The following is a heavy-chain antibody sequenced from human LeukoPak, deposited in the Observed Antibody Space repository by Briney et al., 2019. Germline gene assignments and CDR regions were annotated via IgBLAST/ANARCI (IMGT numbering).Heavy chain of an antibody. CDR1: GYTFISYA. V-gene: IGHV1-3*01. J-gene: IGHJ3*02. CDR3: ARVFRYSSWRDAFDI. Sequence: ASVKVSCKASGYTFISYAMHWVRQAPGQRLEWMGWINAGNGNTKYSQKFQGRVTITRDTSASTAYMELSRLRSEDTAVYYCARVFRYSSWRDAFDIWGQGTMVTVSS. CDR2: INAGNGNT. D-gene: IGHD6-19*01.